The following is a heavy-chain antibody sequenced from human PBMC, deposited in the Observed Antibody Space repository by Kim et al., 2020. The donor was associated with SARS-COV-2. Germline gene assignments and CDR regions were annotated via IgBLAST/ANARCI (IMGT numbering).Heavy chain of an antibody. V-gene: IGHV4-34*01. CDR1: GGPLSGYY. Sequence: SETLSLKCAVHGGPLSGYYWSWIRQSPGKGLELIGEIHHTGTTVYSPSLKSRLTISIDTSSNEFSLSLTSVTAADAAVYFCARYCGGGDCYGAFDSWGQG. J-gene: IGHJ4*02. CDR3: ARYCGGGDCYGAFDS. D-gene: IGHD2-21*02. CDR2: IHHTGTT.